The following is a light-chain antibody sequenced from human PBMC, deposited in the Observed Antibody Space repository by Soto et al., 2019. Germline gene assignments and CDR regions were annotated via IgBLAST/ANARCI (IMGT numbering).Light chain of an antibody. CDR2: EVR. Sequence: QSALTQPPSASGSPGQSVTISCTGTSSDVGGYNYVSWYQHHPGKGPKLIIYEVRKRPSGVPGRFSGSKSGSTASLTVSGLQAEDEADYYCTSYAGSENLVFGGGTKLTVL. CDR1: SSDVGGYNY. CDR3: TSYAGSENLV. V-gene: IGLV2-8*01. J-gene: IGLJ2*01.